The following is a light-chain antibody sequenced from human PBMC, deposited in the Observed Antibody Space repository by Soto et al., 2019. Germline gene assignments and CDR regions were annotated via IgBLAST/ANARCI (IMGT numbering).Light chain of an antibody. J-gene: IGKJ1*01. CDR1: RGIYTH. CDR3: QTYDKSPWT. Sequence: DIPMTQSPSSLSASVGDRVTITCRASRGIYTHLAWYQQKPGNAPKLLIYAASTLQSGVPSRFSASGSGTDFILTISALQSEDGGTYFCQTYDKSPWTVGPGTRV. CDR2: AAS. V-gene: IGKV1-27*01.